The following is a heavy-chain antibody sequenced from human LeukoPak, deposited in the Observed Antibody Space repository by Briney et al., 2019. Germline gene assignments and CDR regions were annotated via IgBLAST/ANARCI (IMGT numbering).Heavy chain of an antibody. CDR3: ARTDSSGYYAVY. J-gene: IGHJ4*02. CDR2: MNPNSGNT. Sequence: ASVKVSCKASGYTFTSYDINWVRQATGQGLEWMGWMNPNSGNTGYAQKFQGRVTMTRNTSISTAYMELSSLRSEDTAVYYCARTDSSGYYAVYWGQGTLVTVSS. D-gene: IGHD3-22*01. CDR1: GYTFTSYD. V-gene: IGHV1-8*01.